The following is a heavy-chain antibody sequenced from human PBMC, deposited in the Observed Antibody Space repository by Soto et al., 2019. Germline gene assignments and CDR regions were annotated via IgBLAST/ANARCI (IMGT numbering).Heavy chain of an antibody. Sequence: QVQLQQWGAGLLKPSETLSLTCAVYGGSFSGYYWSWIRQPPGKGLEWIGEINHSGSTNYNPSLKSRVTISVDTSKNQFSLKLSPVTAADTAVYYCAASYVWGSYIPRDWGQGTLVTVSS. V-gene: IGHV4-34*01. CDR3: AASYVWGSYIPRD. J-gene: IGHJ4*02. D-gene: IGHD3-16*01. CDR2: INHSGST. CDR1: GGSFSGYY.